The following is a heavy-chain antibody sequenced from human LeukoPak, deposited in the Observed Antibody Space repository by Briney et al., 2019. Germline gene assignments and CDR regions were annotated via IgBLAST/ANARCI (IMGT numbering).Heavy chain of an antibody. V-gene: IGHV1-18*01. J-gene: IGHJ4*02. CDR3: GREEKPIAVAANYFDY. Sequence: KFQGRVTMTTDTSTSTMYMELRSLRSDDTAVYYCGREEKPIAVAANYFDYWGQGTLVTVSS. D-gene: IGHD6-19*01.